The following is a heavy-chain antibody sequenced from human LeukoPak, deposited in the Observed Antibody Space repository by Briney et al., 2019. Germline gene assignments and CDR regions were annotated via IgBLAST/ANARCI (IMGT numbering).Heavy chain of an antibody. CDR2: IYSSGHT. Sequence: TPSETLSLTCTVSGGSIVGYYWSWIRQPPGKGLEWIAYIYSSGHTISNPSLQSRVTMSLDTSRNQFSLKLSSVTAADTAVYYCARDGPGIAAADAFDIWGQGTTVTVSS. V-gene: IGHV4-4*08. D-gene: IGHD6-13*01. CDR3: ARDGPGIAAADAFDI. CDR1: GGSIVGYY. J-gene: IGHJ3*02.